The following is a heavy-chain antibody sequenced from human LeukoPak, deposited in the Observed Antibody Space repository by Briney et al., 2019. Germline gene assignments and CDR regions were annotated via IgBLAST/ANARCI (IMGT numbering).Heavy chain of an antibody. CDR3: ARSDITMNQPYYYYGMDV. D-gene: IGHD3-22*01. CDR1: GFTFSSYW. J-gene: IGHJ6*02. V-gene: IGHV3-74*01. CDR2: INSDGSST. Sequence: PGGSLRLSCAASGFTFSSYWMHWVRQAPGKGLVWVSRINSDGSSTNYADSVKGRFTISRDNAKNTLYLQMNSLRAEDTAVYYCARSDITMNQPYYYYGMDVWGQGTTVTVSS.